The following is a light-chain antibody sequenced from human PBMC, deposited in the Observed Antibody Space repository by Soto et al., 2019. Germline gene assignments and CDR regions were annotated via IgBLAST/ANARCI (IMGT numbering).Light chain of an antibody. J-gene: IGKJ1*01. V-gene: IGKV3-15*01. CDR3: QHYDIWQPT. CDR2: GAS. Sequence: EIVMTQSPAIVSVSPGEIATLSCRASQSVSTKLDWFQQKPGQTPRLLFNGASTRATGIPARFTGSGSGTEFIVTISSLQSEDFPVYYFQHYDIWQPTLGQGPKVHIK. CDR1: QSVSTK.